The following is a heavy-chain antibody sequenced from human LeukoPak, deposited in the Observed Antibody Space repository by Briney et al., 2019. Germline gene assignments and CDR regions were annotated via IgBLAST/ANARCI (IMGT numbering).Heavy chain of an antibody. Sequence: MAGGSLRLSCAASGFTFSNAWMSWVRQAPGKGLEWVGCVKSKTDGGTTDYAAPVKGRFTISRDDSKNTLHLQMNSLKTEDTAVYYCTTLRRDYWGQGTLVTVSS. J-gene: IGHJ4*02. CDR2: VKSKTDGGTT. CDR1: GFTFSNAW. CDR3: TTLRRDY. V-gene: IGHV3-15*01.